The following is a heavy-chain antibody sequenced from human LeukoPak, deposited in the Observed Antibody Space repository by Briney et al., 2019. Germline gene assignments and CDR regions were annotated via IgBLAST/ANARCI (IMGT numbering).Heavy chain of an antibody. CDR2: IYYSGST. CDR1: GGSISSSSYY. Sequence: SETLSLTCTVSGGSISSSSYYWGWIRQPPGKGLEWIGSIYYSGSTSYNPSLKSRVTISIDTSKNQFSLKLNSVTAADTAVYYCARQQWLVHAHAFDIWGQGTMVTVSS. CDR3: ARQQWLVHAHAFDI. D-gene: IGHD6-19*01. J-gene: IGHJ3*02. V-gene: IGHV4-39*07.